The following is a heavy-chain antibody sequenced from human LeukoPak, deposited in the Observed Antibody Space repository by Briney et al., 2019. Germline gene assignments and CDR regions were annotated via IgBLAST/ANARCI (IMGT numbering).Heavy chain of an antibody. J-gene: IGHJ6*03. CDR3: ASYQRRFLPTTIGTENYYYYYYMDV. D-gene: IGHD1/OR15-1a*01. V-gene: IGHV4-30-4*08. CDR1: GGSISSGDYY. CDR2: IYYSGST. Sequence: PSQTLSLTCTVSGGSISSGDYYWSWIRQPPGKGLEWIGYIYYSGSTYYNPSLKSRVTISVDTSKNQFSLKLSSVTAADTAVYYCASYQRRFLPTTIGTENYYYYYYMDVWGKGTTVTVSS.